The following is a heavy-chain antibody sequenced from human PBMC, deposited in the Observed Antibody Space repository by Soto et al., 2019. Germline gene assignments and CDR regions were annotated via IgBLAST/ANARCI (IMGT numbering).Heavy chain of an antibody. V-gene: IGHV1-69*02. J-gene: IGHJ6*02. CDR1: GGTFSSYT. CDR2: IIPILGIA. CDR3: AKSGYSTSPPVSYYGMDV. Sequence: QVQLVQSGAEVKKPGSSVKVSCKASGGTFSSYTISWVRQAPGQGLEWMGRIIPILGIANYAQKFQGRVTITADKSTSTAYMELSSLRSEDTAVYYCAKSGYSTSPPVSYYGMDVWGQGTKVTVSS. D-gene: IGHD3-9*01.